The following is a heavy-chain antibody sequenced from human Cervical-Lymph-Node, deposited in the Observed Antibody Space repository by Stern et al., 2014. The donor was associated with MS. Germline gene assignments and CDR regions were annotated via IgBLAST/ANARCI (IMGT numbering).Heavy chain of an antibody. J-gene: IGHJ6*02. CDR3: ARDRTVTTYYYYYGMDV. V-gene: IGHV3-30*04. D-gene: IGHD4-11*01. CDR1: GFTFSYST. CDR2: VSYDGSDE. Sequence: QDQLVESGGGVVQPGRSLRLSCAASGFTFSYSTMHWVRQAPGKGLEWVATVSYDGSDEYYPDSVKGRFTISRDNSKNTLYLQVNSLRAEDTGVYFCARDRTVTTYYYYYGMDVWGQGTTVTVSS.